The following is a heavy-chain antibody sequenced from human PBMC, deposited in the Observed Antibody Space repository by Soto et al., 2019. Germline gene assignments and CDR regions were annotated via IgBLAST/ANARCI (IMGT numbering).Heavy chain of an antibody. CDR2: ISWNGDK. Sequence: SGPTLVNPTETLTLTCTFSGFSLSTSGVGVGWIRQPPGKALEWLAFISWNGDKRYSPSLKSRLTITKDTSKNQVVVTMTNMDPVDTATYYCAHSPPLGYCSGDSCLGYFDYWGQGTLVTVSS. CDR3: AHSPPLGYCSGDSCLGYFDY. J-gene: IGHJ4*02. CDR1: GFSLSTSGVG. D-gene: IGHD2-15*01. V-gene: IGHV2-5*01.